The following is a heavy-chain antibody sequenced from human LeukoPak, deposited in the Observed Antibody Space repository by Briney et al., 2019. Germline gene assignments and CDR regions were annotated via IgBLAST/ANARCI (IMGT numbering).Heavy chain of an antibody. CDR1: GFTFDDYG. V-gene: IGHV3-7*01. CDR3: ARDKVVGPTYFDY. D-gene: IGHD1-26*01. Sequence: PGGSLRLSCAASGFTFDDYGMSWVRQAPGKGLEWVANIKQGGSEKYYVDSVKGRFTISRDNAKNSLYLQMNSLSAEDTAVYYCARDKVVGPTYFDYWGQGTLVTASS. CDR2: IKQGGSEK. J-gene: IGHJ4*02.